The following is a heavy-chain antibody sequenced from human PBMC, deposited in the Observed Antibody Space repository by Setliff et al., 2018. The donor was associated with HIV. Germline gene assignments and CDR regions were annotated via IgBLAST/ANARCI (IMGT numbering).Heavy chain of an antibody. V-gene: IGHV4-59*11. J-gene: IGHJ6*02. D-gene: IGHD3-10*01. Sequence: SETLSLTCSFSGGSISSHYWSWIRQTPGKGLEWIGTIYNTERISYNPSLRSRVTISVDTSQNQFSLKLRSVTAADTGVYYCARPGSSSYYYAMDVWGLGATVTVSS. CDR2: IYNTERI. CDR3: ARPGSSSYYYAMDV. CDR1: GGSISSHY.